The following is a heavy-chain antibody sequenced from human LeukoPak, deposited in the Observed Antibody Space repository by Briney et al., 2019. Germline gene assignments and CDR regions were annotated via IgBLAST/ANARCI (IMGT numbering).Heavy chain of an antibody. V-gene: IGHV1-69*13. CDR3: ARDRDIVVVPAANGFDAFDI. CDR1: GGTFSSYA. Sequence: SVKASCKASGGTFSSYAISWVRQAPGQGLEWMGGIIPIFGTANYAQKFQGRVTITADESTSTAYMELSSLRSEDTAVYYCARDRDIVVVPAANGFDAFDIWGQGTMVTVSS. CDR2: IIPIFGTA. J-gene: IGHJ3*02. D-gene: IGHD2-2*01.